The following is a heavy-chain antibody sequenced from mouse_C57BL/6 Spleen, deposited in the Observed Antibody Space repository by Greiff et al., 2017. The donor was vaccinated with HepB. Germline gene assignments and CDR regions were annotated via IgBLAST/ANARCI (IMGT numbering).Heavy chain of an antibody. CDR3: AREYDYPISPMDY. J-gene: IGHJ4*01. Sequence: DVKLQESGPGLVKPSQSLSLTCSVTGYSITSGYYWNWIRQFPGNKLEWMGYISYDGSNNYNPSLKNRISITRDTSKNQFFLKLNSVTTEDTATYYCAREYDYPISPMDYWGQGTSVTVSS. CDR2: ISYDGSN. D-gene: IGHD2-4*01. CDR1: GYSITSGYY. V-gene: IGHV3-6*01.